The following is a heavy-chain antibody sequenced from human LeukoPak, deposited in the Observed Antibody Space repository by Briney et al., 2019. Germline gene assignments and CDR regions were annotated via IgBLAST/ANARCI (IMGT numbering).Heavy chain of an antibody. CDR2: IYYSGST. Sequence: SETLSLTYTVSGGSVSSGSYYWSWIRQPPGKGLEWIGYIYYSGSTNHNPSLKSRVTISVDTSKNQFSLKLSSVTAADTAVYYCARERPWFGELLYAFDIWGQGTMVTVSS. V-gene: IGHV4-61*01. CDR1: GGSVSSGSYY. J-gene: IGHJ3*02. CDR3: ARERPWFGELLYAFDI. D-gene: IGHD3-10*01.